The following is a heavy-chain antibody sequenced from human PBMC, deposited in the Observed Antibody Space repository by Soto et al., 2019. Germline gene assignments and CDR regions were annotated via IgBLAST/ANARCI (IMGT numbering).Heavy chain of an antibody. J-gene: IGHJ5*02. Sequence: GGSLRLSCAASGFTFRSFTMNWVRQAPGKGLEWVSTISSNSAYIYYTDALRGRFTISRDNAKNSLHLQMNSLRAEDTAVYYCKRDAWRVGSARGGLDTWGAGTLVTVSS. CDR3: KRDAWRVGSARGGLDT. V-gene: IGHV3-21*01. CDR1: GFTFRSFT. CDR2: ISSNSAYI. D-gene: IGHD1-26*01.